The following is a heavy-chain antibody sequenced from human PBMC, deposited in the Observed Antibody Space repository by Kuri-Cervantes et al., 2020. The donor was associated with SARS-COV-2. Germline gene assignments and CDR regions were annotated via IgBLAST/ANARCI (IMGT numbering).Heavy chain of an antibody. CDR1: GGSISSYY. V-gene: IGHV4-59*01. D-gene: IGHD1-14*01. Sequence: SETLSLTCTVSGGSISSYYWSWIRQPPEKGLEWIGYIYYSGSTDYNPSPKSRVTISVDTSKNQFSLKLSSVTAADTAVYYCARGLLYNKYTHFDYWGQGTLVTVSS. J-gene: IGHJ4*02. CDR2: IYYSGST. CDR3: ARGLLYNKYTHFDY.